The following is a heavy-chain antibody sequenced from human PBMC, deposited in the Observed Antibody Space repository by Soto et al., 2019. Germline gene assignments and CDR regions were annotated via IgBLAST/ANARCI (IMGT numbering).Heavy chain of an antibody. CDR3: ARIPNHAGPFDY. CDR1: GFSLSTSGMC. CDR2: IDWDDDK. Sequence: SGPTLVNPTQTLTLTCTFSGFSLSTSGMCVSWIRQPPGKALEWLARIDWDDDKYYSTSLETRLTISKDTSKNQVVLTMTNMDPVDTATYYCARIPNHAGPFDYWGQGTLVTVSS. V-gene: IGHV2-70*11. J-gene: IGHJ4*02.